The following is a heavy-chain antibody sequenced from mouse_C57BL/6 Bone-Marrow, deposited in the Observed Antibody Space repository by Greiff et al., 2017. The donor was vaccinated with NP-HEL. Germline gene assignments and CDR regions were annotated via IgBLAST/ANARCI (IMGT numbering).Heavy chain of an antibody. V-gene: IGHV1-64*01. CDR2: IHPNSGST. Sequence: VKLMESGAELVKPGASVKLSCKASGYTFTSYWMHWVKQRPGQGLEWIGMIHPNSGSTNYNEKFKSKATLTVDKSSSTAYMQLSSLTSEDSAVYYCARDYYGSSYNYYAMDYWGQGTSVTVSS. CDR3: ARDYYGSSYNYYAMDY. CDR1: GYTFTSYW. D-gene: IGHD1-1*01. J-gene: IGHJ4*01.